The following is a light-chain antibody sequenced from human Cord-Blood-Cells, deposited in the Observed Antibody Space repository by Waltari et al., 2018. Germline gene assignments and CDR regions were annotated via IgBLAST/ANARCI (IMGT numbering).Light chain of an antibody. J-gene: IGLJ2*01. Sequence: QSALTQPASVSGSPGQSITISCTGTSSDVGSYNLVSWYQQHPGKAPKLMIYEVSKRPSGVSTRFSGSKSGNTASLTISGLQAEDEADYYCCSYAGSSMVFGGGTKLTVL. V-gene: IGLV2-23*02. CDR3: CSYAGSSMV. CDR2: EVS. CDR1: SSDVGSYNL.